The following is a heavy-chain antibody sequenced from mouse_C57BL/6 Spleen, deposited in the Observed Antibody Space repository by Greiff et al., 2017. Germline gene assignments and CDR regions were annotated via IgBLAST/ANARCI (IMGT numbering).Heavy chain of an antibody. Sequence: EVQLQQSGPELVKPGASVKISCKASGYSFTGYYMNWVKQSPEKSLEWIGEINPSTGGTTYNQKFKAKATLTVDKSSSTAYMQLKSLTSEDSAVYYCARRYDYDGGDAMDYWGQGTSVTVSS. CDR3: ARRYDYDGGDAMDY. V-gene: IGHV1-42*01. J-gene: IGHJ4*01. CDR2: INPSTGGT. CDR1: GYSFTGYY. D-gene: IGHD2-4*01.